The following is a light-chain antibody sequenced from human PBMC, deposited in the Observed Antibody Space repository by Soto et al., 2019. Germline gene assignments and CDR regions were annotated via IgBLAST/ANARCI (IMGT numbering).Light chain of an antibody. V-gene: IGKV1-39*01. Sequence: DIQMTQSPSSLSAYVGDRVTITCRASQTITTFLHWYQQRPGKAPKLLVYGASRLYSGVPSRFSASGSGTDFTLPISSLQPEDFATYYCQQSHNLPLTFGGGKKVE. CDR1: QTITTF. CDR3: QQSHNLPLT. J-gene: IGKJ4*01. CDR2: GAS.